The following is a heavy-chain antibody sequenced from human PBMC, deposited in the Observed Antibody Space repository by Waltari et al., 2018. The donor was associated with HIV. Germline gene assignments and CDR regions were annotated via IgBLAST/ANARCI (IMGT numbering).Heavy chain of an antibody. CDR2: VYRDGTT. CDR1: GIYTTHRRC. CDR3: AQRRFYFGDGPDGYDV. Sequence: LHQPGAHEVKPSGTLTLTCGITGIYTTHRRCWWTWVRPSPWDGLAPGNGLEWIGEVYRDGTTAYKSSLKSRLTITADTGRNNFSLQLKSVTAADTGVDFCAQRRFYFGDGPDGYDVWGPGTAVTVSS. V-gene: IGHV4-4*02. D-gene: IGHD3-3*01. J-gene: IGHJ6*02.